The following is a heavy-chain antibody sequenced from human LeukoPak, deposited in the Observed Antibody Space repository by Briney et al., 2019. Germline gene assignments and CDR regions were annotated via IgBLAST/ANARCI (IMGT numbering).Heavy chain of an antibody. CDR2: ISSSSGSTI. D-gene: IGHD7-27*01. J-gene: IGHJ4*02. CDR3: ARDLNWETY. Sequence: GGSLRLSCAASGFTFSSYSMNWVRQAPGKGLEWVSYISSSSGSTIYYADSVKGRFTISRDNAKNSLYLQMNSLRAEDTAVYYCARDLNWETYWGQGTLVSVSS. V-gene: IGHV3-48*04. CDR1: GFTFSSYS.